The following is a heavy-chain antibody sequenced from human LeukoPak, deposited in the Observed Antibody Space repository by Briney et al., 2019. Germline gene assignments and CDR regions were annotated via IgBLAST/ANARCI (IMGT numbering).Heavy chain of an antibody. J-gene: IGHJ4*02. CDR1: GFTFSSYA. Sequence: GGSLRLSCAASGFTFSSYAMSWVRQAPGKGLEWVSAISGSGGSTYYADSVKGRFTISRDNSKNTLYLQMNSLRAEDTAVYYCASSTYYDFWSGYYIDYWGQGTLVTVSS. CDR3: ASSTYYDFWSGYYIDY. CDR2: ISGSGGST. D-gene: IGHD3-3*01. V-gene: IGHV3-23*01.